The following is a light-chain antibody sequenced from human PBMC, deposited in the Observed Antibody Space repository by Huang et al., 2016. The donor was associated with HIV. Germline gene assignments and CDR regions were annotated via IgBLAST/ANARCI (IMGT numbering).Light chain of an antibody. V-gene: IGKV1-6*01. Sequence: AIQMTQSPSSLSASVGDRVTITCRASQDIRNDLGWYQQRPGKAPKLLIYAASELHTGVPLRVSGSGSGTDFTLTISSLQPEDFATYYWLQDYNYPRTFGQGTKVQV. J-gene: IGKJ1*01. CDR1: QDIRND. CDR2: AAS. CDR3: LQDYNYPRT.